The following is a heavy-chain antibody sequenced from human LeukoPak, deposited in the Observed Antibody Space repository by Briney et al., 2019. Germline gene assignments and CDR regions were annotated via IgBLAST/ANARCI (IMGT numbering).Heavy chain of an antibody. CDR2: VIPIFGTA. D-gene: IGHD5-18*01. J-gene: IGHJ6*03. CDR1: GGTFSSYA. V-gene: IGHV1-69*05. CDR3: AREVRGYSYGYYYMDV. Sequence: PVKVSCKASGGTFSSYAISWVRQAPGQGLEWMGRVIPIFGTANYAQKFQGRVTITTDESTSTAYMELSSLRSEDTAVYYCAREVRGYSYGYYYMDVWGKGTTVTVSS.